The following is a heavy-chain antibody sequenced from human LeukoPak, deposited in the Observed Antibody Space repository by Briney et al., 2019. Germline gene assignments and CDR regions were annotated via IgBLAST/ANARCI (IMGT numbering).Heavy chain of an antibody. D-gene: IGHD6-13*01. CDR1: GFTFSSYE. CDR2: ISSSGSTI. CDR3: ARQERTAAEGALFDY. Sequence: PGGSLRLSCAASGFTFSSYEMNWVRQAPGKGLEWVSYISSSGSTIYYADSVKGRFTISRDNAKNSLYLQMNSLRAEDTAVYYCARQERTAAEGALFDYWGQGTLVTVSS. J-gene: IGHJ4*02. V-gene: IGHV3-48*03.